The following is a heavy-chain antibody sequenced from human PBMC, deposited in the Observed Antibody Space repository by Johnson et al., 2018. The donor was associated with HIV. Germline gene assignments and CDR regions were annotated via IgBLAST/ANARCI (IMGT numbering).Heavy chain of an antibody. CDR1: GFSFDDYA. V-gene: IGHV3-9*01. Sequence: VQLVESGGGLVQPGRSLRLSCAASGFSFDDYAMHCVRQAPGKGLEWVSGISWNSGTIDYADSVKGRFTISRDNAKNSLYLQMNSLRAEDTAVYYCARLIVGAPGAFDIWGQGTMVTVSS. J-gene: IGHJ3*02. CDR3: ARLIVGAPGAFDI. CDR2: ISWNSGTI. D-gene: IGHD1-26*01.